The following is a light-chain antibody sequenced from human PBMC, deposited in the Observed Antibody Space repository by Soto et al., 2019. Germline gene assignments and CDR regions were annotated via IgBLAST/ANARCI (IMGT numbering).Light chain of an antibody. J-gene: IGKJ2*01. Sequence: EIVLTQSPGTLSLSPGERATLSCRASQSVSSSYLDWYQQKPGQAPRLLIYGASSRATGIPDRFSGSGSGTDFTLTISRLEPEDFAVYYCQPYGSSYTFGQGTKLEIK. CDR3: QPYGSSYT. V-gene: IGKV3-20*01. CDR1: QSVSSSY. CDR2: GAS.